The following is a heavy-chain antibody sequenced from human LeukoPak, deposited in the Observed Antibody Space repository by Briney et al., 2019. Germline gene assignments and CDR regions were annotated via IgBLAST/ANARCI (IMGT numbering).Heavy chain of an antibody. CDR3: ARRSGYWPVSAYYFDY. J-gene: IGHJ4*02. CDR1: GGSISSYY. V-gene: IGHV4-59*01. CDR2: IYYSGST. D-gene: IGHD3-10*01. Sequence: SETLSLTCTVSGGSISSYYWSWIRQPPGKGLEWIGYIYYSGSTNYNPSLKSRVTISVDTSKNQFSLKLSSVTAADTAVYYCARRSGYWPVSAYYFDYWGQGTLVTVSS.